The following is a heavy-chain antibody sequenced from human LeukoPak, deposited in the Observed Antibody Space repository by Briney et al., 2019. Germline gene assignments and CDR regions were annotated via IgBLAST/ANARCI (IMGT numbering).Heavy chain of an antibody. V-gene: IGHV4-4*07. D-gene: IGHD2-2*02. CDR2: IYTSGST. CDR3: ARSGDIVVVPAAIGYAFDI. J-gene: IGHJ3*02. CDR1: GGSISSYY. Sequence: SETLSLTCTVFGGSISSYYWSWIRQPAGKGLEWIGRIYTSGSTNYNPSLKSRVTMSVDTSKNQFSLKLSSVTAADTAVYYCARSGDIVVVPAAIGYAFDIWGQGTMVTVSS.